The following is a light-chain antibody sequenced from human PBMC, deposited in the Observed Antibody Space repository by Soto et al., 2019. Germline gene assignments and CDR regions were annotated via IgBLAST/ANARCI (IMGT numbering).Light chain of an antibody. CDR2: EGG. J-gene: IGLJ2*01. CDR3: CSFAGGSTYVV. CDR1: SSDVGNYNL. V-gene: IGLV2-23*01. Sequence: QSALTQPASVSGSPGQSITISCTGTSSDVGNYNLVSWYQQYPGKAPKLMIYEGGKRPSGVSNRFSGSKSGNTASLTISGLQAEDEADYYCCSFAGGSTYVVFGGGTKLTVL.